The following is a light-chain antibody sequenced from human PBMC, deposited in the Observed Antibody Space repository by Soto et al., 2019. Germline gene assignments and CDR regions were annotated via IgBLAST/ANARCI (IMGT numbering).Light chain of an antibody. J-gene: IGLJ1*01. CDR1: SSDVGGYNY. V-gene: IGLV2-14*01. Sequence: QSALTQPASVSGSPGQSITISCTGTSSDVGGYNYVSWYQQHPGKAPKLMIYEVSNRPSGGSNRFSGSKSGNTASLTISGLQAEDEADYYCSSYTSSSPYVFGTGTKLTVL. CDR3: SSYTSSSPYV. CDR2: EVS.